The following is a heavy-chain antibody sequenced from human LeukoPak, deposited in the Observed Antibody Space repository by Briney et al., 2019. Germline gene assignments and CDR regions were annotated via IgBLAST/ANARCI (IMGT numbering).Heavy chain of an antibody. CDR1: GGSISSSAYY. Sequence: SETLSLTCTVSGGSISSSAYYWGWIRQPPGKGLEWIANMYYGGDNYYNPSLKSRLTLSADTSKNQLSLKLSSVTAADTAVYYCARPAAAGIEAFDIWGQGTMVIVST. J-gene: IGHJ3*02. D-gene: IGHD6-13*01. CDR2: MYYGGDN. CDR3: ARPAAAGIEAFDI. V-gene: IGHV4-39*01.